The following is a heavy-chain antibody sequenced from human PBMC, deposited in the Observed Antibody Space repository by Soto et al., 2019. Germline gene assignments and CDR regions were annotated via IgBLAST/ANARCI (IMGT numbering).Heavy chain of an antibody. Sequence: SETLSLGCSVSGGSIRGDYWSWIQQSPEKGRGWIGYFYHSGNSNYNPSLKSRVTISVDTSKNQLSLSLRSVTAADTAVYFCARISSVDPYGYVNGGLDVWGQGTTVT. CDR3: ARISSVDPYGYVNGGLDV. J-gene: IGHJ6*02. CDR1: GGSIRGDY. V-gene: IGHV4-59*01. D-gene: IGHD5-18*01. CDR2: FYHSGNS.